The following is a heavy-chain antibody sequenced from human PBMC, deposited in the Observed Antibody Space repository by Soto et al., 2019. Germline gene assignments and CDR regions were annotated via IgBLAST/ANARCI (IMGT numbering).Heavy chain of an antibody. D-gene: IGHD6-19*01. CDR2: ISAYNGNT. CDR3: ARESVEQSINY. J-gene: IGHJ4*02. CDR1: GYTFTRSG. Sequence: GASVKVSCKASGYTFTRSGISWVRQAPGQGLEWMGWISAYNGNTKYAQKLQGRATMTTDTSTSTAYMELRSLRSDDTAVYYCARESVEQSINYWGQGTLVTVSS. V-gene: IGHV1-18*01.